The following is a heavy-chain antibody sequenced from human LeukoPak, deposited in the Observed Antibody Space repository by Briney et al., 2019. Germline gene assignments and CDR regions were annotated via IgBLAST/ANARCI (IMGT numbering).Heavy chain of an antibody. Sequence: GRSLTLSCAASGFIFSGYGMHGVRQAPGKGLEWVAVISYDGSNKYYADSVKGRFSISRDNSKNTLYLQMNSLRAEDTAVFYCARSSDEWVLLSGFFHHWGQGTLVTVSS. CDR3: ARSSDEWVLLSGFFHH. D-gene: IGHD1-26*01. V-gene: IGHV3-30*19. CDR2: ISYDGSNK. J-gene: IGHJ1*01. CDR1: GFIFSGYG.